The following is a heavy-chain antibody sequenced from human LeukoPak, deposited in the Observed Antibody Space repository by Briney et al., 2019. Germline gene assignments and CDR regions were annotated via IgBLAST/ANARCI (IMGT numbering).Heavy chain of an antibody. D-gene: IGHD6-13*01. J-gene: IGHJ6*03. Sequence: PSETLSLTCTVSGGSISSYYWSWIRLPPGKGLEWIGYIYYSGSTNYNPSLKSRVTISVDTSKNQFSLKLSSVTAADTAVYYCASMAAPDLNNYYYYYYMDVWGKGTTVTVSS. CDR1: GGSISSYY. CDR3: ASMAAPDLNNYYYYYYMDV. CDR2: IYYSGST. V-gene: IGHV4-59*01.